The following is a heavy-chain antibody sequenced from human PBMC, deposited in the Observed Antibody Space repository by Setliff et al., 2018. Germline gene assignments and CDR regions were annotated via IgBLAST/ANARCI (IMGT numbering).Heavy chain of an antibody. J-gene: IGHJ5*02. CDR2: IYQNGIT. Sequence: KPSETLSLTCTVSGVSISNSDYYWDWIRQSPEKGLEWIGTIYQNGITYYNPSVKSRVTISVDKSKNQFSLSLRSVTAADTAVYYCATDGPVLNGDYISWGQGTLVTVSS. V-gene: IGHV4-39*07. CDR3: ATDGPVLNGDYIS. D-gene: IGHD3-10*01. CDR1: GVSISNSDYY.